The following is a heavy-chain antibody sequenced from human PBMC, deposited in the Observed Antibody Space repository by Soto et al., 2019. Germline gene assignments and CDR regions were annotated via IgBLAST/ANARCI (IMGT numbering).Heavy chain of an antibody. V-gene: IGHV3-30-3*01. Sequence: PGGSLRLSCAASGFTFSSYAMHWVRQAPGKGLEWVAVISYDGSNKYYADSVKGRFTISRDNSKNTLYLQMNSLRAEDTAVYYCARGHSSGWYGYFDYWGQGTLVTVPS. CDR2: ISYDGSNK. CDR3: ARGHSSGWYGYFDY. D-gene: IGHD6-19*01. J-gene: IGHJ4*02. CDR1: GFTFSSYA.